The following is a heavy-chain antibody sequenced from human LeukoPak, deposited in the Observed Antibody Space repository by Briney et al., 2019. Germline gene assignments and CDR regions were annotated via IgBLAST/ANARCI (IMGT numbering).Heavy chain of an antibody. CDR2: IYSSGSTI. Sequence: GGSLRLSCAASGFTFSDYYMSWIRQAPGKGLEWVSYIYSSGSTIYYADSVKGRFTISRDNSKNTLYLQMNSLRAEDTAVYYCAKALGIAAAGPLDYWGQGTLVTVSS. V-gene: IGHV3-11*01. J-gene: IGHJ4*02. CDR1: GFTFSDYY. D-gene: IGHD6-13*01. CDR3: AKALGIAAAGPLDY.